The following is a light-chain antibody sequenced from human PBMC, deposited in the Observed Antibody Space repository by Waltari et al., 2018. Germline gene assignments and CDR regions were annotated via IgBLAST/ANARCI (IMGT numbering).Light chain of an antibody. CDR2: LNSDGSH. V-gene: IGLV4-69*01. CDR3: QTWGTGMGV. CDR1: SGHSSYV. Sequence: QVVLTQSPSASASLGASVKLTCTLSSGHSSYVIAWLQQQPEKGPRYLMKLNSDGSHTKGDGIPDRFSGSSAGAERYLTIASLQSEEEAGYYCQTWGTGMGVFGGGTKLTVL. J-gene: IGLJ3*02.